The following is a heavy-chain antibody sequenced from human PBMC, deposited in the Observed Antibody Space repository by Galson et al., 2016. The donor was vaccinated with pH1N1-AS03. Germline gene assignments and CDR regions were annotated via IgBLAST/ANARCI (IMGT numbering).Heavy chain of an antibody. CDR2: IRTAGTT. CDR1: GFTFGDYP. J-gene: IGHJ3*02. CDR3: RMIVHFHI. D-gene: IGHD3-22*01. V-gene: IGHV3-49*04. Sequence: SLRLPCAGSGFTFGDYPMTWVRQAPGKGLEWVGFIRTAGTTEYVAFVEGRFSISRDDSKAIAYLQMNSLKTEDTAVYHCRMIVHFHIWGQGTMVTVSS.